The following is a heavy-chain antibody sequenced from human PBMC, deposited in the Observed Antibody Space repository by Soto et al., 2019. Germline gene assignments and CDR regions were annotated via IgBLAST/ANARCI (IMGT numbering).Heavy chain of an antibody. V-gene: IGHV3-64D*08. J-gene: IGHJ4*02. D-gene: IGHD2-21*02. Sequence: GGSLRLSCSASGFTFSSYAMHWVRQAPGKGLEYVSAISSNGGSTYYADSVKGRFTISRDNSKNTLYLQMSSLRAEDTAVYYCVKDRYGGNSDLVYYFDYWGQGTLVTVSS. CDR1: GFTFSSYA. CDR2: ISSNGGST. CDR3: VKDRYGGNSDLVYYFDY.